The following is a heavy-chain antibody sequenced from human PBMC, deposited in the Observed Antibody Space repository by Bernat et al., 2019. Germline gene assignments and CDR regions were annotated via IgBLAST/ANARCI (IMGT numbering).Heavy chain of an antibody. D-gene: IGHD1/OR15-1a*01. CDR1: GFTFSNYA. Sequence: QVQLVESGGGVVQPGRSLRLSCAASGFTFSNYAIHWVRQAPGKGLEWVAFMSYTGTNKYYADSVKGRFTISRDNSENTLYLQMTSLRPEDTAVYYCARLSGTTGTGPFAYWGQGTLVTVSS. CDR2: MSYTGTNK. J-gene: IGHJ4*02. V-gene: IGHV3-30*01. CDR3: ARLSGTTGTGPFAY.